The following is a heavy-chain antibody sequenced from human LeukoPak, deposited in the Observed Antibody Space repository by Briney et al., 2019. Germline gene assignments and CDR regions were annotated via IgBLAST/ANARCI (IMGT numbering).Heavy chain of an antibody. D-gene: IGHD1-26*01. V-gene: IGHV3-48*03. J-gene: IGHJ4*02. CDR3: ARDSGSYRGFDY. CDR2: ISSRGSSI. CDR1: EFTFSSYE. Sequence: GGSLRLSCAASEFTFSSYEMNWVRQAPGKGLEWISFISSRGSSIYHADSVKGRFTISRDNAKNSLYLQMNSLRAEDTAVYYCARDSGSYRGFDYWGQGTLVTVSS.